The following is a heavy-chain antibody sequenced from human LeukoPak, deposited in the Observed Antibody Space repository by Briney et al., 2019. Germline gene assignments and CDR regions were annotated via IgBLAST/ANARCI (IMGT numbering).Heavy chain of an antibody. Sequence: KPPETLSLTCAVYGGSFSGYYWCWIRPPPGKGLEWSGEINHSGSTNYNPSLKSRVTISVDTSKNQFSLKLSSVTAADTAVYYCARGINYFRSPLGMDVWGQGTTVTVSS. D-gene: IGHD3-10*01. CDR2: INHSGST. CDR3: ARGINYFRSPLGMDV. V-gene: IGHV4-34*01. J-gene: IGHJ6*02. CDR1: GGSFSGYY.